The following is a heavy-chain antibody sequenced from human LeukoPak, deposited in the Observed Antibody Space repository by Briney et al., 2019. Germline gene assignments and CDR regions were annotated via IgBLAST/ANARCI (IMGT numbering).Heavy chain of an antibody. CDR1: GYTFTSYG. J-gene: IGHJ5*02. D-gene: IGHD6-13*01. V-gene: IGHV1-18*01. CDR2: ISAYNGNT. Sequence: ASVKVSCKASGYTFTSYGISWVRQAPGQGLEWMGWISAYNGNTNYAQKLQGRVTMTTDTSTSTAYMELRSLRSDDTAVYYCAILRAIAAASFGFDPWGQGTLVTVSS. CDR3: AILRAIAAASFGFDP.